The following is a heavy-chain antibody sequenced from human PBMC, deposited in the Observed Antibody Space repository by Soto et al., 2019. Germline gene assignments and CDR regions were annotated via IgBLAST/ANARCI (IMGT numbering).Heavy chain of an antibody. CDR2: IKGDVSSM. D-gene: IGHD3-10*01. J-gene: IGHJ3*01. Sequence: EVQLVESGGGLVQAGESLRLSCEASGFTFSNYWMHWVRQVPGKGLVWVSRIKGDVSSMNYADSVKGRFTISRDNAKNTLFLQMDSLGAEDTAVYYCARGIPGHYGFDVWGQGTMVTVSS. V-gene: IGHV3-74*01. CDR1: GFTFSNYW. CDR3: ARGIPGHYGFDV.